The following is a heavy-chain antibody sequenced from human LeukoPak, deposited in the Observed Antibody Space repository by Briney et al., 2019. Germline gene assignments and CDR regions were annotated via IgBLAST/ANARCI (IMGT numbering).Heavy chain of an antibody. CDR1: VFHFDEYG. Sequence: PGGSLTLFCAACVFHFDEYGVSWVPQAPGKGREWGSGMNWNGGGTWYAASVQGRFTVSMENAKNSLDVQMNSLTAEDTALYYCARGPLQTIPTSKIVVYYYPFDYWGQGTLVTVSS. V-gene: IGHV3-20*04. CDR3: ARGPLQTIPTSKIVVYYYPFDY. J-gene: IGHJ4*02. CDR2: MNWNGGGT. D-gene: IGHD3-22*01.